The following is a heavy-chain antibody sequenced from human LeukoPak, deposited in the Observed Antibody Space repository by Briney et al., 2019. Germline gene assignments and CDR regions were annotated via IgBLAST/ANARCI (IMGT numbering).Heavy chain of an antibody. CDR3: ARSPTVFGVVYMDV. D-gene: IGHD3-3*01. V-gene: IGHV4-4*07. CDR2: IYTSGST. CDR1: GGSISSYY. J-gene: IGHJ6*03. Sequence: PSETLSLTCTVSGGSISSYYWSWIRQPAGKGLEWIGRIYTSGSTNYNPSLKSRVTISVDTSKNQFSLKLSSVTAADTAVYYCARSPTVFGVVYMDVWGKGTTVTVSS.